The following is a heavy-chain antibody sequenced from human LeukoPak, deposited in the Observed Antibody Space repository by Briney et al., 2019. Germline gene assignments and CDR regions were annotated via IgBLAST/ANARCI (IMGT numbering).Heavy chain of an antibody. CDR1: GFTFSTYS. J-gene: IGHJ4*02. V-gene: IGHV3-48*01. CDR3: AREVVYHDIKSYFDY. D-gene: IGHD3-22*01. CDR2: ISSSSSTI. Sequence: PGGSLRLSCAASGFTFSTYSMNWVRQAPGKGLDWVSYISSSSSTIYYADSVKGRFTISRDNAKNSLYLQMNSLRAEDTAVYYCAREVVYHDIKSYFDYWGQGTLVTVSS.